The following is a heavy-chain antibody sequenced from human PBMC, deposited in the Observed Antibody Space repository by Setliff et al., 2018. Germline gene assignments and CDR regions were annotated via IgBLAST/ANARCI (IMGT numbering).Heavy chain of an antibody. Sequence: SETLSLTCTVSGGSISSSSYYWGWIRQPPGKGLEWIGSIYYIGSTYYNPSLKCRVTISVDTSKNQFSLKLSSVTAADTAVYYCARKEYYNFWSGPARAFDIWGQGTMVTVSS. CDR2: IYYIGST. CDR3: ARKEYYNFWSGPARAFDI. CDR1: GGSISSSSYY. D-gene: IGHD3-3*01. V-gene: IGHV4-39*07. J-gene: IGHJ3*02.